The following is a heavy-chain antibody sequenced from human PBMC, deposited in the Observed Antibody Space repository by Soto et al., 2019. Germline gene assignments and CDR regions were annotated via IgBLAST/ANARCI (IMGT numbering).Heavy chain of an antibody. Sequence: PGGSLRLSCAASGFTLRSSWMSWVRQAPGKGLEWVSTISGNGGSTYYADSVKGRFTISRDNSKNTLYLQMNSLRAEDTAVYYCAKDSPINIRAPYYYGMDVWGQGTTVTVSS. CDR1: GFTLRSSW. CDR2: ISGNGGST. J-gene: IGHJ6*02. V-gene: IGHV3-23*01. D-gene: IGHD1-20*01. CDR3: AKDSPINIRAPYYYGMDV.